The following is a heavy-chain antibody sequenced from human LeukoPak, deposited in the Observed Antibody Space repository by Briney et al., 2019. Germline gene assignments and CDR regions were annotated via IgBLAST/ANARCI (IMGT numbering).Heavy chain of an antibody. V-gene: IGHV3-64*01. D-gene: IGHD5-24*01. CDR1: GFTFSSYA. J-gene: IGHJ4*02. CDR2: ISSNGGST. Sequence: GGSLRLSCAASGFTFSSYAMHWVRQAPGKELEYVSAISSNGGSTYYANSVKGRFTISRDNSKNTLYLQMGSLRAEDMAVYYCARGSEEMATITHFDYWGQGTLVTVSS. CDR3: ARGSEEMATITHFDY.